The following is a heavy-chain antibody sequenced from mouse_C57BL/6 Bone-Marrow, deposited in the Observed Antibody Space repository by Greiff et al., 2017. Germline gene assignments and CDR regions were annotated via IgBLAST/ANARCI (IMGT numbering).Heavy chain of an antibody. J-gene: IGHJ1*03. V-gene: IGHV1-55*01. CDR2: ISPGSGST. CDR1: GYTFTSYW. D-gene: IGHD2-5*01. Sequence: QVQLQQPGAELVKPGASVKMSCKASGYTFTSYWITWVKQRPGQGLEWIGDISPGSGSTNYNEKFKSKATLTVDTSSSTAYMQLSRLTSEDSSVYYCARPYYSNYWYFDVWGTGTTVTVSS. CDR3: ARPYYSNYWYFDV.